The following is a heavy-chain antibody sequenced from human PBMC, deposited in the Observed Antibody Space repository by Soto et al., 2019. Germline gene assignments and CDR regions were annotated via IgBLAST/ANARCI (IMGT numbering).Heavy chain of an antibody. J-gene: IGHJ6*02. CDR1: GFTFSSYS. CDR2: ISSSSSTI. D-gene: IGHD5-12*01. Sequence: GGSLRLSCAASGFTFSSYSMNWVRQAPGKGLEWVSYISSSSSTIYYADSVKGRFTISRDNAKNSLYLQMNSLRDEDTAVYYCARDFGMATILPAYYYGMDVWGQGTTVTVSS. V-gene: IGHV3-48*02. CDR3: ARDFGMATILPAYYYGMDV.